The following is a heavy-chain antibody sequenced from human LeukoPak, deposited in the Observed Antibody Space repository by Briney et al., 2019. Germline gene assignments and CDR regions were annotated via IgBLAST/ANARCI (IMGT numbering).Heavy chain of an antibody. CDR1: GFTFSSYW. Sequence: GSLRLSCAASGFTFSSYWMSWVRQAPGKGLEWVANIKQDGSEKYYVDSVKGRFTISRDNSKNTQYLQMNSLRPEDTAVYFCARDQKSGNYPNYYFDFWGQGTLVTVSS. CDR3: ARDQKSGNYPNYYFDF. D-gene: IGHD1-26*01. V-gene: IGHV3-7*01. J-gene: IGHJ4*02. CDR2: IKQDGSEK.